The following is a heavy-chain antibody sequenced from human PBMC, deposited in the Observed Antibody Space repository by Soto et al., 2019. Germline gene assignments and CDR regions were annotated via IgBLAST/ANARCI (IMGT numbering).Heavy chain of an antibody. CDR2: ISGSDGRT. Sequence: EVQLLESGGGLVRPGGSLRLSCADSVFTFSSYAMSSVRQARGKGLEWVSTISGSDGRTYSTDSVNSRFTISRDNSRNTAYLQMNRLRVEDTAVYYCAKVVSQYTPLALFDYWGRGTLVTVSS. V-gene: IGHV3-23*01. D-gene: IGHD5-18*01. CDR1: VFTFSSYA. CDR3: AKVVSQYTPLALFDY. J-gene: IGHJ4*02.